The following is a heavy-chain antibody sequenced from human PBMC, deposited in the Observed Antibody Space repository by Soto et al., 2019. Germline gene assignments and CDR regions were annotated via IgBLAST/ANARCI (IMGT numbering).Heavy chain of an antibody. V-gene: IGHV1-8*01. CDR3: ARDLTHRGTLDYYGMEV. CDR2: MNPNSGNT. J-gene: IGHJ6*01. CDR1: GYTFTSYD. Sequence: GASVKVSCKASGYTFTSYDINWVRQATGQGLEWMGWMNPNSGNTGYAQKFQGRVTMTRNTSISTAYMELSSLRSEDTAVYYCARDLTHRGTLDYYGMEVWGQGTTVIVSS. D-gene: IGHD3-16*01.